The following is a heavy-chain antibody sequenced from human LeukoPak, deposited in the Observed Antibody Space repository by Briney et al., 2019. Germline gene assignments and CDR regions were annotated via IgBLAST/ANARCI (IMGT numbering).Heavy chain of an antibody. D-gene: IGHD3-22*01. CDR3: AKDDLMDDSSGYYTDFDY. J-gene: IGHJ4*02. V-gene: IGHV3-23*01. Sequence: PGGSLRLSCAASGFTFSSYGMSWVRQAPGKGLEWVSAISGSGGSTYYADSVKGRFTISRDNSKNTLYLQMNSLRAEDTAVYYCAKDDLMDDSSGYYTDFDYWGQGTLVTVSS. CDR2: ISGSGGST. CDR1: GFTFSSYG.